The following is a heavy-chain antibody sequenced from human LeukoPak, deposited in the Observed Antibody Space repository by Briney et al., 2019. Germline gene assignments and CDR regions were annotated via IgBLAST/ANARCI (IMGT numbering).Heavy chain of an antibody. J-gene: IGHJ4*02. Sequence: GGSLRLSCAASGFTFSSYGMHWVRQAPGKGLEWVSYISSSSSTIYYADSVKGRFTISRDNAKNSLYLQMSSLRAEDTAVYYCAKGLSSGYDSRSYWGQGTLVTVSS. V-gene: IGHV3-48*04. D-gene: IGHD5-12*01. CDR2: ISSSSSTI. CDR1: GFTFSSYG. CDR3: AKGLSSGYDSRSY.